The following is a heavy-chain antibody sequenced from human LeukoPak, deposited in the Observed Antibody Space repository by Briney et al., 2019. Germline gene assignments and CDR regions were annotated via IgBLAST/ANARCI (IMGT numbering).Heavy chain of an antibody. D-gene: IGHD6-25*01. CDR3: GFSEGDF. V-gene: IGHV4-38-2*02. J-gene: IGHJ4*02. CDR1: GYSISSGYY. Sequence: SETLSLTCTVSGYSISSGYYWGWIRQPPGKGLEWIGSIYHSGSTYYNPSLESRLTMSIDTSKNQFSLKLNSVTAADTAMYFCGFSEGDFWGQGALVTVSS. CDR2: IYHSGST.